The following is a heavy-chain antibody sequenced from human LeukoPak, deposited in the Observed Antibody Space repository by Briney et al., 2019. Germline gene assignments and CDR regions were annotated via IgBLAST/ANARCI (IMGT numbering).Heavy chain of an antibody. CDR1: GGSFSGYY. CDR3: ARHSLNSYYDFWSGYYRTTNFDY. D-gene: IGHD3-3*01. Sequence: SETLSLTCAVYGGSFSGYYWSWIRQPPGKGLEWIGEINHSGSTNYNPSLKSRVTISVDTSKNQFSLKLSSVTAADTAVYYCARHSLNSYYDFWSGYYRTTNFDYWGQGTLVTVSS. J-gene: IGHJ4*02. V-gene: IGHV4-34*01. CDR2: INHSGST.